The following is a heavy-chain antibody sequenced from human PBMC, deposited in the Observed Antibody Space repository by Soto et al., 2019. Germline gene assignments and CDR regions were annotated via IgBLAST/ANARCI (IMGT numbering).Heavy chain of an antibody. D-gene: IGHD3-3*01. V-gene: IGHV3-7*01. J-gene: IGHJ5*02. CDR2: IKQDGSEK. CDR3: ARDTSKGALRFLEWSGGWFDP. Sequence: GGSLRLSCAASGFTFSSYWMSWVRQAPGKGLEWVANIKQDGSEKYYVDSVKGRFTISRDNAKNSLYLQMNSLRAEDTAVYYCARDTSKGALRFLEWSGGWFDPWGQGTLVTVSS. CDR1: GFTFSSYW.